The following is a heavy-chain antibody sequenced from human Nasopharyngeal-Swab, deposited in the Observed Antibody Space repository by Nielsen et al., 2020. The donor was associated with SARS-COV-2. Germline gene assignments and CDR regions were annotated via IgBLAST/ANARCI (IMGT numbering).Heavy chain of an antibody. CDR1: GGSFSGYY. CDR2: INHSGST. V-gene: IGHV4-34*01. J-gene: IGHJ6*02. Sequence: SETLSPTCALYGGSFSGYYWSWIRQLPGKGLEWIGEINHSGSTNYNPSLKSRVTISVDTSKNQFSLKPSSVTAADTAVYYCARGEVLRFLEWSSAGGMDVWGQGTTVTVSS. CDR3: ARGEVLRFLEWSSAGGMDV. D-gene: IGHD3-3*01.